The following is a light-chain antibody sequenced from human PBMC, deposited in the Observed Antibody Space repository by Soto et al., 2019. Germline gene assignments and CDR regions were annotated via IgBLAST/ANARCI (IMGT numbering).Light chain of an antibody. V-gene: IGKV3-20*01. CDR3: QHYANWPLT. Sequence: EIVLTQSPGTLSLSPGERATLSCRASQTLSSNSLAWYQQRPGQTPRVLVYGASNRATGIPDKFSGSGSGTDFTLTISRLQSEDFAVYYCQHYANWPLTFGGGTRVESK. J-gene: IGKJ4*01. CDR2: GAS. CDR1: QTLSSNS.